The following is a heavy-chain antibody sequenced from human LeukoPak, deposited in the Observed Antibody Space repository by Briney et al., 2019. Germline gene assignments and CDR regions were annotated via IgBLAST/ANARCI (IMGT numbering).Heavy chain of an antibody. CDR1: GGTFSSYT. V-gene: IGHV1-69*04. J-gene: IGHJ4*02. D-gene: IGHD6-13*01. Sequence: SVKVSCKASGGTFSSYTISWVRQAPGQGLEWMGRIIPILGIANYAQKFQGRVTITADKSMSTAYMELSSLRSEDTAVYYCAREGIAAAGTLLDYWGQGTLVTVSS. CDR2: IIPILGIA. CDR3: AREGIAAAGTLLDY.